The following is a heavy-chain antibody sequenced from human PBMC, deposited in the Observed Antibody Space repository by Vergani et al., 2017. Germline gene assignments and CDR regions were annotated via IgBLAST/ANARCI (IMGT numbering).Heavy chain of an antibody. D-gene: IGHD2-21*01. CDR3: ARDRIRGMDV. V-gene: IGHV4-61*01. Sequence: QVQLQESGPGLVKPSETLSLTCTVSGGSVSSGSYYWSWIRQPPGKGLEWIGYIYYSGSTNYNPSLKSRVTISVDTSKNQFSLKLSSVTAADTAVYYCARDRIRGMDVWGQGTTVTVSS. CDR2: IYYSGST. J-gene: IGHJ6*02. CDR1: GGSVSSGSYY.